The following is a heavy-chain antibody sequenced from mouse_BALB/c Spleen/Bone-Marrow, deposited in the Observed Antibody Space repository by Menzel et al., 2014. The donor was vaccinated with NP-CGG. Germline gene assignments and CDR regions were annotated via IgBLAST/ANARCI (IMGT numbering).Heavy chain of an antibody. V-gene: IGHV1-80*01. Sequence: VQPQHSGAELVRPGSSVKISCKASGYAFSNYGMNWVKQRPGQGLEWIGQIYPGDGETNYNGEFEGRVTLTADKSSSTAYMQVSSLTSEDSAVYFCASVYDYGRGYAMDYWGQGTSVTVSS. CDR2: IYPGDGET. D-gene: IGHD2-4*01. J-gene: IGHJ4*01. CDR1: GYAFSNYG. CDR3: ASVYDYGRGYAMDY.